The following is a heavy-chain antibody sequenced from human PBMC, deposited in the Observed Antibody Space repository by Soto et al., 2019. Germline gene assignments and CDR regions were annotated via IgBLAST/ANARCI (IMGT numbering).Heavy chain of an antibody. J-gene: IGHJ3*02. CDR3: APHVSCSGGSCQYDAFAI. V-gene: IGHV3-23*01. Sequence: EVQVLESGGGLVQPGGSLRLSCEGSGFTVSSHAMTWIRQAPGKGPEWVSTITADGGTYYGDSVKGRFAMSRDTSENTLYLRMNSLGAEDTAAYYCAPHVSCSGGSCQYDAFAIRGQGTMVTVSS. CDR2: ITADGGT. D-gene: IGHD2-15*01. CDR1: GFTVSSHA.